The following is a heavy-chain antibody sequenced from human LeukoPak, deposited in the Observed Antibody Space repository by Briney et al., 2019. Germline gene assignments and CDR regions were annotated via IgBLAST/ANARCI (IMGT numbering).Heavy chain of an antibody. J-gene: IGHJ4*02. CDR3: ARSRYYYDSSGYYPTFDY. D-gene: IGHD3-22*01. CDR1: GYTFTSYD. CDR2: VNPNSGNT. Sequence: ASVKVSCKASGYTFTSYDINWVRQATGQGLEWMGWVNPNSGNTGYAQKFQGRVTMTRNTSISTAYMELSSLRSEDTAVYYCARSRYYYDSSGYYPTFDYWGQGTLVTVSS. V-gene: IGHV1-8*01.